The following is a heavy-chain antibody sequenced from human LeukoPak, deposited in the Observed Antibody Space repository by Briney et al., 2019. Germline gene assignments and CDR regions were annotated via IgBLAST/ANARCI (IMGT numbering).Heavy chain of an antibody. CDR3: ARGETVGYCSSTSCPYYYYYYYMDV. CDR2: ISSSSSYI. Sequence: GGSLRLSCAASGFTFSSYSMNWVRQAPGKGLEWVSSISSSSSYIYYADSVKGRFTISRDNAKNSLYLQMNSLRAEDTAAYYCARGETVGYCSSTSCPYYYYYYYMDVWGKGTTVTVSS. J-gene: IGHJ6*03. D-gene: IGHD2-2*01. V-gene: IGHV3-21*01. CDR1: GFTFSSYS.